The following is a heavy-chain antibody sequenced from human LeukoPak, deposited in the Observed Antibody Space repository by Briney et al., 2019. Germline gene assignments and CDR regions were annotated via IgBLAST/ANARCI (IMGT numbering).Heavy chain of an antibody. CDR1: GGSISALY. J-gene: IGHJ3*02. D-gene: IGHD3-16*01. V-gene: IGHV4-59*11. CDR2: FYYSGKT. Sequence: SETLSLTCTVSGGSISALYWIWFRLPPGKGLEWIGYFYYSGKTDYSPSLKSRLTIALDTSKSQFSLKLKSVTAADTAVYYCARDEGFSDYVWGSSAAFDIWGRGTMVTVSS. CDR3: ARDEGFSDYVWGSSAAFDI.